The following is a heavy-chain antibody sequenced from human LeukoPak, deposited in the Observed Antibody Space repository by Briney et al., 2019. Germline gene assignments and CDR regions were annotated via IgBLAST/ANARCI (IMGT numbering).Heavy chain of an antibody. V-gene: IGHV4-59*11. CDR1: GGSISSHY. CDR2: IYYSGST. Sequence: SETLSLTCTVSGGSISSHYWSWIRQPPGKGLEWIGYIYYSGSTNYNPSLKSRVTISVDKSKNQFSLKLSSVTAADMAVYYCARKDDSSGYYVDQWGQGTLVTVSS. CDR3: ARKDDSSGYYVDQ. D-gene: IGHD3-22*01. J-gene: IGHJ4*02.